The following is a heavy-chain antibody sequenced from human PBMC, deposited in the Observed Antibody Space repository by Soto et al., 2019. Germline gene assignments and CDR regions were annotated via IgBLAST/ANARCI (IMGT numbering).Heavy chain of an antibody. CDR3: ARTPLDSVAAFFFCDY. D-gene: IGHD6-19*01. V-gene: IGHV1-46*03. CDR2: INPSGGYP. CDR1: GYTFTSSY. Sequence: ASVKVSCKASGYTFTSSYIHWVRQAPGQGLEWMGIINPSGGYPNYAKKFRDRITMTRDTSTSTVYMELRSLESEDTAVYYCARTPLDSVAAFFFCDYWGQGTLVTVSS. J-gene: IGHJ4*02.